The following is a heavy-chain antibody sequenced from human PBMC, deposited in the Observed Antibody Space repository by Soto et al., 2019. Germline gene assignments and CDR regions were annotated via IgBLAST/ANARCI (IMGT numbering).Heavy chain of an antibody. CDR2: INPSGGST. Sequence: QVQLVQSGAEVKKPGASVKVSCKASGYIFTSYYMHWVRQAPGQGLEWMGIINPSGGSTTYAPKCQGRVTMTSNTSTNTVYMELSSLKSEDTAVYYCARPSPMAAADKGDHYFDYGMDVWGQGTPVTVSS. J-gene: IGHJ6*02. CDR3: ARPSPMAAADKGDHYFDYGMDV. CDR1: GYIFTSYY. D-gene: IGHD6-25*01. V-gene: IGHV1-46*03.